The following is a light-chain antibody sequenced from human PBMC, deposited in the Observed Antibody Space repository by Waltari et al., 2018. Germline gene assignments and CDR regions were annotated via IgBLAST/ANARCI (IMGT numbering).Light chain of an antibody. CDR3: QEYGDTPPYT. Sequence: DIVMTQSPGTLSLSPGEEASLSCRASQTVSGNYLAWYQHKPGQTPRLLIYHTSARAAGVPDRFRCSGSGTDFTLTISRLEPEDFAVYYCQEYGDTPPYTFGQGTTVEIK. CDR1: QTVSGNY. J-gene: IGKJ2*01. V-gene: IGKV3-20*01. CDR2: HTS.